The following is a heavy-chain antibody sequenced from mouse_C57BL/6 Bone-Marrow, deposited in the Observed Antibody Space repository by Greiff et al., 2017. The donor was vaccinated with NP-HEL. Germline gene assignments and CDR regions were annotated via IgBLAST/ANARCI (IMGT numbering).Heavy chain of an antibody. CDR1: GFTFSDYG. Sequence: EVKLVESGGGLVQPGGSLKLSCAASGFTFSDYGMAWVRQAPRKGPEWVAFISNLAYSIYYADTVTGRFTISRENAKNTLYLEMSSLRSEDTAMYYCARQRILLRDWYFDVWGTGTTVTVSS. J-gene: IGHJ1*03. D-gene: IGHD1-1*01. CDR2: ISNLAYSI. CDR3: ARQRILLRDWYFDV. V-gene: IGHV5-15*04.